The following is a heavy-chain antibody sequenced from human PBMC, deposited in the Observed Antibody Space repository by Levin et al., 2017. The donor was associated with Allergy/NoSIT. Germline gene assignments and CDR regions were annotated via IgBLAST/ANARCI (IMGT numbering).Heavy chain of an antibody. Sequence: GGSLRLSCKGSGYSFTSYWISWVRQMPGKGLEWMGRIDPSDSYTNYSPSFQGHVTISADKSISTAYLQWSSLKASDTAMYYCARHLEYSSSPEGWFDPWGQGTLVTVSS. CDR3: ARHLEYSSSPEGWFDP. J-gene: IGHJ5*02. CDR2: IDPSDSYT. V-gene: IGHV5-10-1*01. D-gene: IGHD6-6*01. CDR1: GYSFTSYW.